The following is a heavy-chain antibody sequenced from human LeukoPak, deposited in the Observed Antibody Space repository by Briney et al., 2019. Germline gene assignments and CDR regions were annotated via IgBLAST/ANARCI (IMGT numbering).Heavy chain of an antibody. CDR2: IYYSGST. J-gene: IGHJ4*02. Sequence: KPSETLSLTCAVSGGSISSYYWSWIRQPPGKGLEWIGYIYYSGSTNYNPSLKSRVTISVDTSKNQFSLKLSSVTAADTAVYYCARAEAENYSSTFFIPLDYWGQGTLVTVSS. CDR1: GGSISSYY. D-gene: IGHD6-13*01. CDR3: ARAEAENYSSTFFIPLDY. V-gene: IGHV4-59*01.